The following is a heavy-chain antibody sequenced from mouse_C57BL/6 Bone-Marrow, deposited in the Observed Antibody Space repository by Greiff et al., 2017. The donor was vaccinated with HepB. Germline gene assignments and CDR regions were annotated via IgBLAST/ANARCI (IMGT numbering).Heavy chain of an antibody. CDR2: ISDGGSYT. Sequence: EVKLQESGGGLVKPGGSLKLSCAASGFTFSSYAMSWVRQTPEKRLEWVATISDGGSYTYYPDNVKGRFTISRDNAKNNLYLQMSHLKSEDTAMYYCARDRAVVEGYYFDYWGQGTTLTVSS. CDR1: GFTFSSYA. D-gene: IGHD1-1*01. J-gene: IGHJ2*01. CDR3: ARDRAVVEGYYFDY. V-gene: IGHV5-4*01.